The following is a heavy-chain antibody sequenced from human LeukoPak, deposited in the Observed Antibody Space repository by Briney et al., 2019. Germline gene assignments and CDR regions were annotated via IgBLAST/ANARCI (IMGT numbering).Heavy chain of an antibody. CDR3: ASHYCSSTSCYADYGMDV. V-gene: IGHV1-18*04. CDR2: ISAYNGNT. Sequence: APVKVSCKASGYTFTSYGISRVRQAPGQGLEWMGWISAYNGNTNYAQKLQGRVTMTTDTSTSTAYMELRSLRSDDTAVYYCASHYCSSTSCYADYGMDVWGKGTTVTVSS. J-gene: IGHJ6*04. CDR1: GYTFTSYG. D-gene: IGHD2-2*01.